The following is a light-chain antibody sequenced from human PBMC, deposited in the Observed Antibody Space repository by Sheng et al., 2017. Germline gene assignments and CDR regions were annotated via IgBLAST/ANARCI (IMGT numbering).Light chain of an antibody. CDR3: QQYDSSPNYT. CDR2: GAS. CDR1: QSVTSNF. V-gene: IGKV3-20*01. Sequence: EIVLTQSPGTLSLSPGERATLSCRASQSVTSNFLAWYQQKLGQAPRLLIYGASTRATGIPVRFRGSGSGTDFTLTISKVEPEDFAVYYCQQYDSSPNYTFGQGTRLEIK. J-gene: IGKJ2*01.